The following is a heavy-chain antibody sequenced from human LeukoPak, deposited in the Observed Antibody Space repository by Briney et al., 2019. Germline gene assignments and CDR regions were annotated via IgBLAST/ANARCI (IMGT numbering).Heavy chain of an antibody. CDR1: GFTLSTYG. J-gene: IGHJ4*02. CDR3: ARAPPYSSSSVDY. V-gene: IGHV3-30*03. CDR2: ISYDGSNK. D-gene: IGHD6-6*01. Sequence: GGSLRLSCAASGFTLSTYGMHWVRQAPGKGLEWVAVISYDGSNKYYADSVKGRFTISRDNSKNTLYLQMNSLRAEDTAVYYCARAPPYSSSSVDYWGQGTLVTVSS.